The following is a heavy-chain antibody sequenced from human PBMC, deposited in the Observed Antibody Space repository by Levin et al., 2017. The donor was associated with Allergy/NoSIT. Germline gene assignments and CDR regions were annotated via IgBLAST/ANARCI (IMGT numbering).Heavy chain of an antibody. J-gene: IGHJ4*02. V-gene: IGHV3-9*01. D-gene: IGHD1-26*01. CDR2: ITWNSDNK. CDR3: AGLGAGLDY. Sequence: SLKISCTASGFTFDDYAMHWVRQVPGRGLEWLSGITWNSDNKGYADSVKGRITISRDNAKNSLYLQMNSLTPEDTAVYYCAGLGAGLDYWGQGILVTVSS. CDR1: GFTFDDYA.